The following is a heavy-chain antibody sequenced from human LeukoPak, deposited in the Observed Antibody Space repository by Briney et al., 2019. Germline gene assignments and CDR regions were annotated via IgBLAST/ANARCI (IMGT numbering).Heavy chain of an antibody. V-gene: IGHV3-74*01. CDR2: INTDGSST. CDR3: ARVNVADSRSWQYNWFDP. J-gene: IGHJ5*02. CDR1: GFTFSSYW. Sequence: TGGSLRLSCAASGFTFSSYWMHWVRQAPGKGLVWVSRINTDGSSTSYADSVKGRFTISRDNAKNTLYLQMNSLRAEDTAVYYCARVNVADSRSWQYNWFDPWGQGTLVTISS. D-gene: IGHD6-13*01.